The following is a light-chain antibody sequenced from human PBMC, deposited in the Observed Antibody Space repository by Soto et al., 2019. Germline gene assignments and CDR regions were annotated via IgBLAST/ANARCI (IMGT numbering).Light chain of an antibody. J-gene: IGKJ3*01. CDR2: AAS. V-gene: IGKV3-11*01. CDR1: QSVSNY. CDR3: QQRSNWPGFT. Sequence: EIVLTQSPATLSLSPGERATLSCRASQSVSNYLAWYQQKPGQAPRLLIYAASNRAPGIPGRFSGSGSGTDFTLTISRLEPEDFAVYYGQQRSNWPGFTFGPGTKVDIK.